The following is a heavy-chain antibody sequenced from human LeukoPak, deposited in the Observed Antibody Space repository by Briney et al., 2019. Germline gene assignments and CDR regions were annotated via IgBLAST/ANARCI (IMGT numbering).Heavy chain of an antibody. D-gene: IGHD3-3*01. J-gene: IGHJ5*02. V-gene: IGHV1-8*01. CDR2: MNPNSGNT. CDR1: GYTFTSYD. CDR3: ARGDYDFWSGYYLPAP. Sequence: GASVKVSCKASGYTFTSYDIDWVRQATGQGLEWMGWMNPNSGNTGYAQKFQGRVTMTTNTSISTAYMELSSLRSEDTAVYYCARGDYDFWSGYYLPAPWGQGTLVTVSS.